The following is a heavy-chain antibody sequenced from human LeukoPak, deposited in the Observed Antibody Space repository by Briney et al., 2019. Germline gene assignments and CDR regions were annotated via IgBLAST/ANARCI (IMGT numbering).Heavy chain of an antibody. D-gene: IGHD6-13*01. CDR1: GFTFSSYA. V-gene: IGHV3-23*01. CDR3: AKHAGYSGRQNSDY. CDR2: ISGSGGST. Sequence: GGSLRLSCAASGFTFSSYAMSWVRQAPGKGLEWVSAISGSGGSTYYADSVKGRFTISRDNSKNTLDLQMNSLRAEDTAVYYCAKHAGYSGRQNSDYWGQGTLVSVSS. J-gene: IGHJ4*02.